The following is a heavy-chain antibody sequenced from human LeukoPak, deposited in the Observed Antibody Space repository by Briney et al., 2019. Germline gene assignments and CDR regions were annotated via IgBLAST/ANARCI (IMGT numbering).Heavy chain of an antibody. CDR1: GGSFSGYY. CDR3: SSVSSSSSVGWFDP. V-gene: IGHV4-34*01. Sequence: SETLSLTCAVYGGSFSGYYWSWIRQPPGKGLEWIGEINHSGSTNYNPSLKSRVTISVDTSENQFSLKLSSVTAADTAVYYCSSVSSSSSVGWFDPWGQGTLVTVSS. D-gene: IGHD6-6*01. CDR2: INHSGST. J-gene: IGHJ5*02.